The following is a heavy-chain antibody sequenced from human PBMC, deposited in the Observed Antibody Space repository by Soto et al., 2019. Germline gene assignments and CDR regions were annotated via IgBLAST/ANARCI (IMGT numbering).Heavy chain of an antibody. CDR3: AKDSHYGDFLPFDS. CDR1: GFTFGNYA. Sequence: EVQLLDSGGAFVQPGGSLRLSCAASGFTFGNYAMSWVRQAPGKGLEWVSSITSRGTGTFYADSVKGRFTISKDMSKNVLYLDMHTLRAEDTALYYCAKDSHYGDFLPFDSWGQGTLVTVSS. D-gene: IGHD4-17*01. CDR2: ITSRGTGT. J-gene: IGHJ4*02. V-gene: IGHV3-23*01.